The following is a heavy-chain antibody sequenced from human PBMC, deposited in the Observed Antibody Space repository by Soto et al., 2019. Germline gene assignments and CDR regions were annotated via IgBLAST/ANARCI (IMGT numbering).Heavy chain of an antibody. CDR2: MNPNSGNT. J-gene: IGHJ4*02. CDR3: ARAVHYYYDSSGYYYGVFYFDY. V-gene: IGHV1-8*01. Sequence: QVQLVQSGAEVKKPGASVKVSCKASGYTFTSYDINWVRQATGQGLEWMGWMNPNSGNTGYAQKFQGGVTMTSNTSISTAYMELSSLRSEDTAVYYCARAVHYYYDSSGYYYGVFYFDYWGQGTLVTVSS. CDR1: GYTFTSYD. D-gene: IGHD3-22*01.